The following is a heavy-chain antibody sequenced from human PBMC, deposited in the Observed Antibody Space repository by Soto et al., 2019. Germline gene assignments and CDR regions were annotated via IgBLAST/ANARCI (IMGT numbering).Heavy chain of an antibody. Sequence: PSETLSLTCTVSGGSINNVNYCWSWIRQSPEKGLEWIGRIYNGGYTYNNPSLKSRVTISVDTSNNQFSLKLSSVTAADTAVYYCARLNYNILTGYPFDYWGQGTLVTVSS. CDR3: ARLNYNILTGYPFDY. CDR1: GGSINNVNYC. J-gene: IGHJ4*02. V-gene: IGHV4-39*01. D-gene: IGHD3-9*01. CDR2: IYNGGYT.